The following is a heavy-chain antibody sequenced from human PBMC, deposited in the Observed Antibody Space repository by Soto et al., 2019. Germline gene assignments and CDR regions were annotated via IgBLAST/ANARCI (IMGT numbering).Heavy chain of an antibody. J-gene: IGHJ6*02. D-gene: IGHD3-10*01. CDR1: GYTFTSYG. CDR3: ARPLRGVPLDHGMDV. V-gene: IGHV1-18*01. Sequence: GASVKVSCKASGYTFTSYGISWVRQAPGQGLEWMGWISAYNGNTNYAQKLQGRVTMTTDTSTSTAYMELRSLRSDDTAVYYCARPLRGVPLDHGMDVWGQGTTVTVSS. CDR2: ISAYNGNT.